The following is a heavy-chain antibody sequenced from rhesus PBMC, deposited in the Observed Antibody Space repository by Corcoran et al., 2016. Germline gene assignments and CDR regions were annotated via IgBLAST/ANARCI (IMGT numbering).Heavy chain of an antibody. D-gene: IGHD6-37*01. V-gene: IGHV4-169*01. CDR3: AKQFPYGGNWRRFHV. CDR1: GGSLSSSY. Sequence: QLQVQESGPGLVKPSETLSVTCAVSGGSLSSSYWSWIRQAPGQGLEWIGYSNGKGSKKNSNPSLKSRVTLSVDTSKNQCSLKLNSVTAADTAGYYCAKQFPYGGNWRRFHVWGPGVLVTVS. CDR2: SNGKGSKK. J-gene: IGHJ5-1*01.